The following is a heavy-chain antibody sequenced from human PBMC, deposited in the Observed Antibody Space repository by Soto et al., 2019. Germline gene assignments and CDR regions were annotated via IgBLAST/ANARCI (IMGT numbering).Heavy chain of an antibody. CDR2: IYSGGST. V-gene: IGHV3-53*01. CDR1: GFTVSSNY. Sequence: GGSLRLSCAASGFTVSSNYMSWVRQAPGKGLEWVSVIYSGGSTYYADSVKGRFTISRDNAKSSVSLQMNTLRVEDTAVYYCAREDSIIIPAGSDFWGQGTLVTVSS. D-gene: IGHD2-2*01. J-gene: IGHJ4*02. CDR3: AREDSIIIPAGSDF.